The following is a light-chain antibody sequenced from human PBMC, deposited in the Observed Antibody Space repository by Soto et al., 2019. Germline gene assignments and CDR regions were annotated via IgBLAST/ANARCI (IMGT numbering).Light chain of an antibody. V-gene: IGLV1-51*02. J-gene: IGLJ1*01. CDR2: ENN. Sequence: QAVVTQPPSVSAAPGQKVTISCSGSSSNIGNNYVSWYQQLPGTAPKLLIYENNKRPSGIPDRFSGSKSGTSATLGITVLQTGDEADYYCGTWDSSLSAGFYVFGTGTKLTVL. CDR1: SSNIGNNY. CDR3: GTWDSSLSAGFYV.